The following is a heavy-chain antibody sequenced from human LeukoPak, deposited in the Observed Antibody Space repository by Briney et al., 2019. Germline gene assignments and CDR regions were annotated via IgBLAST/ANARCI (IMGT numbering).Heavy chain of an antibody. J-gene: IGHJ4*02. V-gene: IGHV3-23*01. D-gene: IGHD2-2*01. CDR1: GFTFSSYA. CDR3: ARDYCSSTSCFISDY. Sequence: GGSLRLSCAASGFTFSSYAMRWVRQAPGKGLEWDSGISGSGGSTYYADSVKGRFTISRDNSKNTLYLQMNSLRAEDTAVYYCARDYCSSTSCFISDYWGQGTLVPVSS. CDR2: ISGSGGST.